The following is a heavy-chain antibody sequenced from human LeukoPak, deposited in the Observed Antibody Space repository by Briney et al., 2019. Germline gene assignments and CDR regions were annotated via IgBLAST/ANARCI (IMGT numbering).Heavy chain of an antibody. J-gene: IGHJ4*02. D-gene: IGHD6-13*01. CDR1: GGSVSSGSYH. CDR2: IYYSGST. V-gene: IGHV4-61*01. Sequence: TSETLSLTCTVSGGSVSSGSYHWSWIRQPPGKGLEWIGYIYYSGSTNYNPSLKSRVTISVDTSKNQFSLKLSSVTAADTAVYYCAAAAGYRREAYWGQGTLVTVSS. CDR3: AAAAGYRREAY.